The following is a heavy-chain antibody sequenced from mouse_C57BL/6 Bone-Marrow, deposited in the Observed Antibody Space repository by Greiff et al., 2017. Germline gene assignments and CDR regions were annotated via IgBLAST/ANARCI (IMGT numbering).Heavy chain of an antibody. CDR1: GFNIKNTY. V-gene: IGHV14-3*01. J-gene: IGHJ2*01. CDR2: IDPANGNT. D-gene: IGHD1-1*01. CDR3: ARAVSYYGSSPDY. Sequence: EVQLQQSVAELVRPGASVKLSCTASGFNIKNTYMHWVKQRPEQGLEWIGRIDPANGNTTYAPKFQGKATITADTSSNTAYLQLSSLTSEDTAIYSGARAVSYYGSSPDYWGQGTTLTVSS.